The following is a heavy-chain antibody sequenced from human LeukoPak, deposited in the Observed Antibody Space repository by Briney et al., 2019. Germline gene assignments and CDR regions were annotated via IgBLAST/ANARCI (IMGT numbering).Heavy chain of an antibody. V-gene: IGHV3-21*01. CDR1: GXTFSSYS. CDR3: ARGIVVVVAAYFDY. Sequence: GGSLRLSCAASGXTFSSYSMNWVRQAPGKGLEWVSSISSSSSYIYYAASVKGRFTISRDNAKNSLYLQMNSLRAEDTAVYYCARGIVVVVAAYFDYWGQGTLVTVSS. CDR2: ISSSSSYI. J-gene: IGHJ4*02. D-gene: IGHD2-15*01.